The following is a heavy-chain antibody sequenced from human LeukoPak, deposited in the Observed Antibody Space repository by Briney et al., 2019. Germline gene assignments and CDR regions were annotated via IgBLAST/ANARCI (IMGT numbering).Heavy chain of an antibody. Sequence: PGGTLRLSCAASGFTFSSYGMSWARQAPGKGLEWVSAISGSGGSTYYADSVKGRFTISRDNSKNTLYLQMNSLRAEDTAVYYCARDFVLGDYYYMDVWGKGTTVTISS. CDR1: GFTFSSYG. CDR3: ARDFVLGDYYYMDV. CDR2: ISGSGGST. J-gene: IGHJ6*03. D-gene: IGHD3-16*01. V-gene: IGHV3-23*01.